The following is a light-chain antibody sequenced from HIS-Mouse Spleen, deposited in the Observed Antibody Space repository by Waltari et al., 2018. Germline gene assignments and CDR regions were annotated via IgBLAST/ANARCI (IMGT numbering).Light chain of an antibody. J-gene: IGLJ3*02. CDR3: CSYAGSSTWV. Sequence: QSALTQPASVSGSPGQSITISCTGTSSHVGSYNLVSWYQPHPGKAPKLMIYEGSKRPSGVSNRFSGSKSGNTASLTISGLQAEDEADYYCCSYAGSSTWVFDGGIKLTVL. CDR2: EGS. V-gene: IGLV2-23*01. CDR1: SSHVGSYNL.